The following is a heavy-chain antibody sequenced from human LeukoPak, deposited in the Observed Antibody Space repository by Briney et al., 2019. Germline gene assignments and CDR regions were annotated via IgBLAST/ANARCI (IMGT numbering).Heavy chain of an antibody. D-gene: IGHD6-13*01. CDR1: GGSFSGYY. V-gene: IGHV4-34*01. Sequence: SETLSLTCAVYGGSFSGYYWSWVRQPPGKGLEWIGEINHSGSTNYNPSLTSRVAISVDTSKNQFSLKLSSVTAADTAVYYCARGRYSSSWSLGGGYYFDYWGQGTLVTVSS. CDR3: ARGRYSSSWSLGGGYYFDY. J-gene: IGHJ4*02. CDR2: INHSGST.